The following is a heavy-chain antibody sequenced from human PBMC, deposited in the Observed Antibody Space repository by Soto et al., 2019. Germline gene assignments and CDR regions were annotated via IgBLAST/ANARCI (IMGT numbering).Heavy chain of an antibody. V-gene: IGHV1-18*01. CDR2: ISAYNGNT. D-gene: IGHD2-2*01. Sequence: ASVKVSCKASVYTFTSYGSSWVRQAAGQGREWVGGISAYNGNTNYAQRLQDRVTMTTATSTSTAYMELRSMRSDDTAVYYCAKKSGYQPLLRYTWFDPWGQGTLVTVSS. CDR3: AKKSGYQPLLRYTWFDP. J-gene: IGHJ5*02. CDR1: VYTFTSYG.